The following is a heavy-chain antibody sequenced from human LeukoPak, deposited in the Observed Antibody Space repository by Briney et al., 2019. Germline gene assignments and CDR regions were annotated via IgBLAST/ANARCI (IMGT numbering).Heavy chain of an antibody. CDR2: ITSDSSYK. J-gene: IGHJ4*02. V-gene: IGHV3-21*01. D-gene: IGHD6-19*01. CDR3: ARAPAAAG. Sequence: GGSLRLSCEASGFIFSRYTMNWVRQAPGKGLEWVSSITSDSSYKYYADSMKGRFTISRDNAKNSLYLQMNSLRAEDTAVYYCARAPAAAGWGQGTLVTVSS. CDR1: GFIFSRYT.